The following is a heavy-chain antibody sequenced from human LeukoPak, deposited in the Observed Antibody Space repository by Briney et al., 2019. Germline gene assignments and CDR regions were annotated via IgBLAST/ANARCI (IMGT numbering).Heavy chain of an antibody. D-gene: IGHD6-19*01. CDR1: GDSISNSGWS. Sequence: SETLSLTCIVSGDSISNSGWSWGWIRQPPGKGLEWIGTMPYDENVADNEIPSYNPSLKSRVSISADTSKNQLSLKVNSVTAADTASYYCARRRSSGWYYYMDVWGKGTTVTVSS. V-gene: IGHV4-39*01. J-gene: IGHJ6*03. CDR2: MPYDENVADNEIP. CDR3: ARRRSSGWYYYMDV.